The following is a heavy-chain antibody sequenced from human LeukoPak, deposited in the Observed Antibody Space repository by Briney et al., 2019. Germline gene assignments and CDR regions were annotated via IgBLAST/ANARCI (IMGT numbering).Heavy chain of an antibody. D-gene: IGHD6-13*01. CDR3: AREWQGGIAAAGTRIEGDY. CDR1: GFSVSGYR. J-gene: IGHJ4*02. CDR2: IKQDGSEK. V-gene: IGHV3-7*01. Sequence: GGPLRLSCAVSGFSVSGYRMTWVRQAPGKGLEWVANIKQDGSEKNYVDSVKGRFTISRDNAENSLFLQMNSLRGEDTAVYYCAREWQGGIAAAGTRIEGDYWGQGTLVAVSS.